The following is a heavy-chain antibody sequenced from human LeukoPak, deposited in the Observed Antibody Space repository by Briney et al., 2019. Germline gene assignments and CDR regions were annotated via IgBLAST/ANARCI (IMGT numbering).Heavy chain of an antibody. D-gene: IGHD5-12*01. CDR1: GFTFSSYG. V-gene: IGHV3-33*01. CDR3: ARDAGNSGYGCDL. Sequence: PGGSLRLSCAASGFTFSSYGMHWVRQAPGRGTEWVAVIWYDGSNKYYADSVKGRFTISRDNSKITLYLQMNSLRAEDTAVYYCARDAGNSGYGCDLWGQGTLVTVSS. CDR2: IWYDGSNK. J-gene: IGHJ5*02.